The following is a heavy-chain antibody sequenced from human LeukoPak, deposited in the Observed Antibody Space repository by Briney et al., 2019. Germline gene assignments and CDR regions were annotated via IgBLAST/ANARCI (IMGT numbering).Heavy chain of an antibody. V-gene: IGHV3-23*01. Sequence: SGGSLRLSCAASGFTFANSDMSWVRQAPGKGLEWVSAISGSGGSTDYADSVKGRFSVSRDNSKNTLYLQMNSLRAEDTAVYYCAKEGVGCSSTRCWNNFDYWGQGTLVTVSS. CDR2: ISGSGGST. CDR3: AKEGVGCSSTRCWNNFDY. CDR1: GFTFANSD. J-gene: IGHJ4*02. D-gene: IGHD2-2*01.